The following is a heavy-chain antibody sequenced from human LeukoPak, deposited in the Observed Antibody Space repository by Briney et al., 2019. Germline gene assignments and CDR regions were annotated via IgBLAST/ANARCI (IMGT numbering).Heavy chain of an antibody. CDR2: VHSSGSVI. V-gene: IGHV1-46*01. D-gene: IGHD1-26*01. Sequence: ASVKVSCKASGYTFTSDYMNWVRQAPGQGLEWMGIVHSSGSVIRYAQEFQDRVTVTRDTSTSTIYLELSSLRSEDTAVYYCAGSSHQRNWFDPWGQGTLVTVSS. J-gene: IGHJ5*02. CDR1: GYTFTSDY. CDR3: AGSSHQRNWFDP.